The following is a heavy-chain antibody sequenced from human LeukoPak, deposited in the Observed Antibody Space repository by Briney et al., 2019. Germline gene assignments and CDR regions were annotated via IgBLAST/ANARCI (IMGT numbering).Heavy chain of an antibody. Sequence: GGSLRLSCATSGFRFSDYWMNWVRQAPGKGLEWVANIKQDGSEKYYVDSVKGRFTVSRDNAKNSLYLHMNSLRVEDTAVYYCARAPYCIGGSCRFDYWGQGTLVTVSS. J-gene: IGHJ4*02. CDR1: GFRFSDYW. V-gene: IGHV3-7*03. CDR2: IKQDGSEK. CDR3: ARAPYCIGGSCRFDY. D-gene: IGHD2-15*01.